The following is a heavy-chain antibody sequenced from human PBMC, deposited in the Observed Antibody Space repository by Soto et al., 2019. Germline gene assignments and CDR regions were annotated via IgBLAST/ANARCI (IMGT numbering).Heavy chain of an antibody. D-gene: IGHD3-9*01. CDR1: GGSISSGGYY. Sequence: PSETLSLTCTVSGGSISSGGYYWSWIRQHPGKGLEWIGYIYYSGSTYYNPSLKSRVTISVDTSKNQFSLKLSSVTAADTAVYYCARARPLRYFDWLLSWFDPWGQGTLVTVSS. CDR2: IYYSGST. J-gene: IGHJ5*02. V-gene: IGHV4-31*03. CDR3: ARARPLRYFDWLLSWFDP.